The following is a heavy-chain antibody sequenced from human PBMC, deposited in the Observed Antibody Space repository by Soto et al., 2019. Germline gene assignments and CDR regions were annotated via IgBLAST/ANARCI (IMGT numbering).Heavy chain of an antibody. D-gene: IGHD5-18*01. CDR2: ISYDGSNK. Sequence: QVQLVESGGGVVQPGRSLRLSCAASGFTFSSYAMHWVRQAPGKGLEWVAVISYDGSNKYYADSVKGRFTISRDNSKNTLYLQMNSLRAEDTAVYYCARDQGYSYAAYGMDVWGQGTTVTVSS. CDR3: ARDQGYSYAAYGMDV. J-gene: IGHJ6*02. CDR1: GFTFSSYA. V-gene: IGHV3-30-3*01.